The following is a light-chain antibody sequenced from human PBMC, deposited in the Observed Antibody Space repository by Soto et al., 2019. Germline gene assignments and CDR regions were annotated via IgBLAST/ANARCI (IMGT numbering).Light chain of an antibody. CDR1: SSDVGGYDY. CDR3: SSYAGSNILV. Sequence: QSALTQPPSASGSPGQSVTMSCTGTSSDVGGYDYVSWYQQHPGKAPKLMIYEVSKRPSGVPDRFSGSKSGNTASLTVSGLQAEDEADYYCSSYAGSNILVFGGGPKVTVL. J-gene: IGLJ2*01. CDR2: EVS. V-gene: IGLV2-8*01.